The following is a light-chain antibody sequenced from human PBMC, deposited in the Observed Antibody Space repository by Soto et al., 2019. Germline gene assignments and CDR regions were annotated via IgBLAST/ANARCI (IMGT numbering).Light chain of an antibody. CDR2: DAS. J-gene: IGKJ5*01. V-gene: IGKV3-20*01. CDR3: QHYGSSPSIT. CDR1: QNISTSY. Sequence: IVLRQSQGTRAVSGGRVATVACRTSQNISTSYLAWYQQKPGQAPRLLIYDASSRATGIPARFSGSGSGTDFNLTVPSLEPADFAVYSCQHYGSSPSITFGQGTRLEIK.